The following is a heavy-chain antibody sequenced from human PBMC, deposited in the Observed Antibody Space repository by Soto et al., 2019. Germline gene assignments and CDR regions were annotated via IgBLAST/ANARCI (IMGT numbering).Heavy chain of an antibody. Sequence: SETLSLTCAVSGGSISSGGYSWNWIRQPPGKGLEWIGYIYYSGSTYYNPSLKSRVTISVDTSKNQFSLKLSSVTAADTAVYYCARLISDSSGYYYFDYWGQGTLVTVSS. CDR1: GGSISSGGYS. J-gene: IGHJ4*02. CDR2: IYYSGST. CDR3: ARLISDSSGYYYFDY. V-gene: IGHV4-31*11. D-gene: IGHD3-22*01.